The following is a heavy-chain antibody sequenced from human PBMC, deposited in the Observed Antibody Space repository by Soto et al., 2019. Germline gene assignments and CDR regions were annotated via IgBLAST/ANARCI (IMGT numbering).Heavy chain of an antibody. CDR1: GFTFTYYW. D-gene: IGHD2-2*02. J-gene: IGHJ6*02. Sequence: HPGGSLRLSCAASGFTFTYYWMHWVRQAPGKGLVWVSRINNNGSSTDYADSVKGRFTISRDNAKNTLYLQMNSLRAEDTAVYYCARVEGYCSSPGCYINYYYGMDVWGQGTTVTVSS. CDR2: INNNGSST. CDR3: ARVEGYCSSPGCYINYYYGMDV. V-gene: IGHV3-74*01.